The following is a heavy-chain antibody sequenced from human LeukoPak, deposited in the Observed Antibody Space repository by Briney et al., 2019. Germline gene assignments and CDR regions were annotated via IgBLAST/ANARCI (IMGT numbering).Heavy chain of an antibody. V-gene: IGHV3-48*03. J-gene: IGHJ4*02. Sequence: GGSLRLSCAASGFTFSSYEMNWVRQAPGKGLEWVSYISSSGSTIYYADSVKGRFTISRDNSKNTLYLQMNSLRAEDTAVYYCAKDKGSSGWYGERVFDYWGQGTLVTVSS. CDR1: GFTFSSYE. CDR2: ISSSGSTI. D-gene: IGHD6-19*01. CDR3: AKDKGSSGWYGERVFDY.